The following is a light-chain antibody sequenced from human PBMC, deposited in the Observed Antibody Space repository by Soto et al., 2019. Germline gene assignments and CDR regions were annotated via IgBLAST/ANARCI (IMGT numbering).Light chain of an antibody. CDR3: AAWDDNLNGPHWV. J-gene: IGLJ3*02. CDR2: SNN. CDR1: NSNIGSNT. V-gene: IGLV1-44*01. Sequence: QSVLTQPPSASGTPGQRVTISCSGSNSNIGSNTVNWYQQLPGTAHKLLIYSNNQRPSGVPDRFSGSKSGTSASLAISGLQSEDEADYYCAAWDDNLNGPHWVFGGGTKVTVL.